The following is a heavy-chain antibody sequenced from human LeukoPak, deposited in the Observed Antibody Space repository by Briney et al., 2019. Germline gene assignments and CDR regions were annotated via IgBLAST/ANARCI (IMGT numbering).Heavy chain of an antibody. CDR3: ARARAGTYYPYYFDY. CDR1: TFTFNSYA. J-gene: IGHJ4*02. CDR2: ISSSTSTT. D-gene: IGHD1-26*01. V-gene: IGHV3-48*01. Sequence: GGSLRLSCAASTFTFNSYAVSWVRQAPGKGLEWVSYISSSTSTTYYADSVKGRFTISRDNAKNSLYLQMNSLRAEDTAVYYCARARAGTYYPYYFDYWGQGTLVTVSS.